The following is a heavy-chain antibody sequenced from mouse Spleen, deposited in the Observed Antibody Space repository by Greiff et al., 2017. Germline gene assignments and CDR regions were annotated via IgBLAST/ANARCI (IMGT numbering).Heavy chain of an antibody. D-gene: IGHD1-2*01. CDR1: GYAFSSYW. Sequence: QVQLQQSGAELVKPGASVKISCKASGYAFSSYWMNWVKQRPGKGLEWIGQIYPGDGDTNYNGKFKGKATLTADKSSSTAYMQLSSLTSEDSAVYFCARPLHYDGAMDYWGQGTSVTVSS. CDR3: ARPLHYDGAMDY. J-gene: IGHJ4*01. CDR2: IYPGDGDT. V-gene: IGHV1-80*01.